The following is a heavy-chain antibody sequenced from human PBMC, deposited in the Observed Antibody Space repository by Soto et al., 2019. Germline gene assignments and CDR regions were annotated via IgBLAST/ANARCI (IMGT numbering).Heavy chain of an antibody. D-gene: IGHD6-19*01. Sequence: GGSLRLSCAASGFTVSSKYMSWVRQAPGKGLEWVSLIQNVGPTYYADSVKGRFTISRDTSKNTVHLQVDGLRAEDTAVYYCAKDLRGPTAVAGTGGFDYWGQAALVTVS. CDR1: GFTVSSKY. V-gene: IGHV3-66*01. J-gene: IGHJ4*02. CDR3: AKDLRGPTAVAGTGGFDY. CDR2: IQNVGPT.